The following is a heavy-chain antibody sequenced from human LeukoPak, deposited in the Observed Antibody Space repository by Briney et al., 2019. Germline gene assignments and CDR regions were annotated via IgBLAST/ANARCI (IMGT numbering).Heavy chain of an antibody. D-gene: IGHD5-18*01. J-gene: IGHJ4*02. CDR1: GYTFTRHY. Sequence: ASVKVSCKASGYTFTRHYMHWARQAPGQGLGWMGWINPKSGDTNSAQKFQGRVTLTRDTSISTVYMVLSRLRPDDTAVYYCARVGRSSYGRTKAYYFDYWGQGTLVTVSS. V-gene: IGHV1-2*02. CDR2: INPKSGDT. CDR3: ARVGRSSYGRTKAYYFDY.